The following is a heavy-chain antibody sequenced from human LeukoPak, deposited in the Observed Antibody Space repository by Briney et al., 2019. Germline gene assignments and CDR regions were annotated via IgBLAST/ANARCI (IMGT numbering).Heavy chain of an antibody. CDR1: GYTFTSYD. CDR3: ARLTKPIFGVVRSGDY. D-gene: IGHD3-3*01. V-gene: IGHV1-8*01. CDR2: MNPNSGNT. Sequence: ASVKVSFKASGYTFTSYDINWVRQATGQGLEWMGWMNPNSGNTGYAQKFQGRVTMTRNTSISTAYMELSSLRSEDTAVYYCARLTKPIFGVVRSGDYWGQGTLVTVSS. J-gene: IGHJ4*02.